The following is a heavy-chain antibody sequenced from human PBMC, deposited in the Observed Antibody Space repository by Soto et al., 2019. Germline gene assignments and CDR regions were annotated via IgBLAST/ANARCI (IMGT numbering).Heavy chain of an antibody. CDR3: AKPAQLGATSNYYFDY. CDR1: GFTFSSYG. J-gene: IGHJ4*02. CDR2: ISYDGSNK. V-gene: IGHV3-30*18. Sequence: GGSLRLSCAASGFTFSSYGMHWVRQAPGKGLEWVAVISYDGSNKYYADSVKGRFTISRDNSKNTLYLQMNSLRAEDTAVYYCAKPAQLGATSNYYFDYWGQGTLVTVSS. D-gene: IGHD1-26*01.